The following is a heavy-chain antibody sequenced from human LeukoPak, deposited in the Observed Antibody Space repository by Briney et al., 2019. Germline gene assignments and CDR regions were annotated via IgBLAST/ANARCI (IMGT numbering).Heavy chain of an antibody. CDR2: INHSGST. CDR1: GGSFSGYY. Sequence: SETLSLTCAVYGGSFSGYYWSWIRQPPGKGLEWIGEINHSGSTNYNPSLKSRVTISVDTSKNQFSLKLSSVTAADTAVYYCARPATYYYGSGRDRRHYFDYWGQGTLVTVSS. CDR3: ARPATYYYGSGRDRRHYFDY. D-gene: IGHD3-10*01. J-gene: IGHJ4*02. V-gene: IGHV4-34*01.